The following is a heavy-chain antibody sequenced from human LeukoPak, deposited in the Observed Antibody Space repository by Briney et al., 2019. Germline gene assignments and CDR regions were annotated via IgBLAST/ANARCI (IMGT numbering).Heavy chain of an antibody. J-gene: IGHJ6*02. V-gene: IGHV3-11*01. CDR1: GFTFSDYY. D-gene: IGHD5-12*01. CDR2: ISSTGSSI. Sequence: KPGGSLRLSRAASGFTFSDYYMYWIRQAPGKGLEWVSYISSTGSSIYYADSVKGRFTISRDNAKNSLYLQMNSLRAEDTAVYYCAREEVDSNSYYYGMDVWGQGTTVTVSS. CDR3: AREEVDSNSYYYGMDV.